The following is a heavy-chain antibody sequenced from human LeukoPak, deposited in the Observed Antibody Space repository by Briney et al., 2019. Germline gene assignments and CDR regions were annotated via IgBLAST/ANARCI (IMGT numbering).Heavy chain of an antibody. V-gene: IGHV3-7*01. CDR1: GFTFSRSW. D-gene: IGHD3-3*01. CDR3: ARVRFLEWFVDY. J-gene: IGHJ4*02. Sequence: PGGSLRLSCAASGFTFSRSWMSWVRQAPGKGLEWVANIKQDGNEKYYVDSVKGRFTISRDNAKNSLYLQMNSLRAEDTAVYYCARVRFLEWFVDYWGQGTLVTVSS. CDR2: IKQDGNEK.